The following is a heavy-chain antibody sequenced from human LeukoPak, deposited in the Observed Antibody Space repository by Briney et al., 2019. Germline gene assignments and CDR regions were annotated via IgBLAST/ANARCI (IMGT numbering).Heavy chain of an antibody. CDR2: IYYSGSP. V-gene: IGHV4-59*08. Sequence: SETLSLTCTVSGGSISSYYWSWIRQPPGKGLEWIGYIYYSGSPNYNPSLKSRVTISVDTSKNQFSLKLSSVTAADTAVYYCARRKSSMVRGGYYFDYRGQGTLVTVSS. D-gene: IGHD3-10*01. CDR3: ARRKSSMVRGGYYFDY. CDR1: GGSISSYY. J-gene: IGHJ4*02.